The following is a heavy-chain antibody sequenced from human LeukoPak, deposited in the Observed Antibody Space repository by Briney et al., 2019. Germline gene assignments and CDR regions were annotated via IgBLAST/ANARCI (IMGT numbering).Heavy chain of an antibody. J-gene: IGHJ5*02. CDR3: ARDGRNSRRFDP. D-gene: IGHD2-15*01. V-gene: IGHV3-20*01. CDR2: INWNGGST. CDR1: GFTFSSYA. Sequence: GGSLRLSCAASGFTFSSYAMNWVRQAPGKGLEWVSGINWNGGSTGYADSVKGRFTISRDNAKNSLYLQMNSLRAEDTALYHCARDGRNSRRFDPWGQGTLVTVSS.